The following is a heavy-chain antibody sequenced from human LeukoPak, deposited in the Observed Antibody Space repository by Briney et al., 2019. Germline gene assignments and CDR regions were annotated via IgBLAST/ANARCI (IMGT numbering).Heavy chain of an antibody. CDR2: ISASGGST. Sequence: PGGSLRLSCAASGFTFSSSAMSWVRQVPGKGLEWVSGISASGGSTYYADSVRGRFTISRDNSKNTLYVQMNSLRDEDTAVYYCAKDSTQRNYYDSSSFDYWGQGTLVTVSS. J-gene: IGHJ4*02. CDR3: AKDSTQRNYYDSSSFDY. V-gene: IGHV3-23*01. CDR1: GFTFSSSA. D-gene: IGHD3-22*01.